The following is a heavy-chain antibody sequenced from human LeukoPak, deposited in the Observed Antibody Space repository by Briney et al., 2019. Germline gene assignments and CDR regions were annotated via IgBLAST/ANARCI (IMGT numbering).Heavy chain of an antibody. CDR2: INDSGRT. J-gene: IGHJ3*02. CDR1: GGSFSGYF. CDR3: ARHSNYDSSGYYNRAFDI. V-gene: IGHV4-34*01. Sequence: SETLSLTCAVYGGSFSGYFWSWIRQPPGKGLEWIGEINDSGRTNYNPSLKSRVTISVDTSKNQFSLKLSSVTAADTAVYYCARHSNYDSSGYYNRAFDIWGQGTMVTVSS. D-gene: IGHD3-22*01.